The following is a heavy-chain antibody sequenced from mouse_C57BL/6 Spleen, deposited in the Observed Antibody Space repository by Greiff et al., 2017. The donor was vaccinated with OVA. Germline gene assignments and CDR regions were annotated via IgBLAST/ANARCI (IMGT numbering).Heavy chain of an antibody. V-gene: IGHV1-82*01. CDR2: IYPGDGDT. CDR1: GYAFSSSW. D-gene: IGHD1-1*01. CDR3: ASGGYYYGSSSWYFDV. Sequence: VQLQQSGPELVKPGASVKISCKASGYAFSSSWMNWVKQRPGKGLEWIGRIYPGDGDTNYNGKFKGKATLTADKSSSTAYMQLSSLTSEDSAVYFCASGGYYYGSSSWYFDVWGTGTTVTVSS. J-gene: IGHJ1*03.